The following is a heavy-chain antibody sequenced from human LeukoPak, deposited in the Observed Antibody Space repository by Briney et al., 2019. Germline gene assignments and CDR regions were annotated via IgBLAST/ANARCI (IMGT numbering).Heavy chain of an antibody. CDR2: IYSGGST. CDR1: GFTLSSNY. J-gene: IGHJ6*02. CDR3: ARELGYSSSSGIGYYYYYGMDV. Sequence: GGSLRLSCAASGFTLSSNYMSWVRQAPGKGLEWVSVIYSGGSTYYSDSVKGRFTISRDNSKNTLYLQMNSLRAEDTAVYYCARELGYSSSSGIGYYYYYGMDVWGQGTTVTVSS. D-gene: IGHD6-6*01. V-gene: IGHV3-66*01.